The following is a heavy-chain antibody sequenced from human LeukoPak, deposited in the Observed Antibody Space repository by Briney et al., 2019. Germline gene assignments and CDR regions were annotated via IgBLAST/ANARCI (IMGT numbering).Heavy chain of an antibody. CDR3: ARDGLRYCSSTSCYNDAFDI. V-gene: IGHV1-2*02. J-gene: IGHJ3*02. CDR1: GYTFTGYY. D-gene: IGHD2-2*02. CDR2: INPNSGGT. Sequence: ASVKVSCKASGYTFTGYYMHWVRQAPGQGLEWMGWINPNSGGTNYAQKFRGRVTMTRDTSISTAYMELSRLRSDDTAVHYCARDGLRYCSSTSCYNDAFDIWGQGTMVTVSS.